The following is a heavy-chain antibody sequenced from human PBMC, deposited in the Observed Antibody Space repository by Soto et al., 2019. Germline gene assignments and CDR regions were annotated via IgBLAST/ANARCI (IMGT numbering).Heavy chain of an antibody. CDR3: ANDYDFWSVNPDYYMDV. D-gene: IGHD3-3*01. Sequence: TGGSLRLSCAASGFTFSSYARSWVRQAPGKGLEWVSAISGSGGSTYYADSVKGRFAISRDNSKNTLYLQMNSLRAEDTAVYYCANDYDFWSVNPDYYMDVWDKGTTVTVSS. J-gene: IGHJ6*03. V-gene: IGHV3-23*01. CDR2: ISGSGGST. CDR1: GFTFSSYA.